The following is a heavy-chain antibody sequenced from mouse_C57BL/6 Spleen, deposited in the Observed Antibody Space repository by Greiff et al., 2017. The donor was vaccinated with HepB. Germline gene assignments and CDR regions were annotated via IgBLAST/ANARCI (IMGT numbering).Heavy chain of an antibody. CDR1: GYTFTDYN. Sequence: DVKLQESGPELVKPGASVKMSCKASGYTFTDYNMHWVKQSHGKSLEWIGYINPNNGGTSYNQKFKGKATLTVNKSSSTAYMELRSLTSEDSAVYYCAREGLLPYYYAMDYWGQGTSVTVSS. D-gene: IGHD2-3*01. CDR2: INPNNGGT. CDR3: AREGLLPYYYAMDY. J-gene: IGHJ4*01. V-gene: IGHV1-22*01.